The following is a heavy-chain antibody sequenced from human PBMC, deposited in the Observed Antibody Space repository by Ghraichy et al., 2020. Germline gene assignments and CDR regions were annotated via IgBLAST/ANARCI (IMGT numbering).Heavy chain of an antibody. D-gene: IGHD3-16*01. CDR2: IYYSGST. J-gene: IGHJ4*02. CDR3: ARVDYGDPAMDN. Sequence: SETLSLTCTVSGGSISSGGYYWSWIRQRPGMGLEWIGYIYYSGSTYYNPSLKSRVTISVDTSKNQFSLRLTSVTAADTAVYFCARVDYGDPAMDNCGKGTLVTVSS. V-gene: IGHV4-31*03. CDR1: GGSISSGGYY.